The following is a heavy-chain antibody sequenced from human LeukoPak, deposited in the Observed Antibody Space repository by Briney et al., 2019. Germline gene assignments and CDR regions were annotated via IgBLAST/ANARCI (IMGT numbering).Heavy chain of an antibody. V-gene: IGHV5-51*01. CDR2: INPGDSDV. J-gene: IGHJ4*02. CDR3: ARLNGGFDY. Sequence: GESLKISCKGSGNSFTTYWIAWVRQMPGKGLEWMGIINPGDSDVRYSPSFQGQVTISADKSITTAFLQWSSLKASDTAMYYCARLNGGFDYWGQGTLVTVSS. CDR1: GNSFTTYW. D-gene: IGHD2-8*01.